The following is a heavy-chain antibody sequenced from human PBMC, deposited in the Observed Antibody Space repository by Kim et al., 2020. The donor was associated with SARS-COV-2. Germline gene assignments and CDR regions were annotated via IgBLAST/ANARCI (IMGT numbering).Heavy chain of an antibody. CDR3: ARGQRDVSSYCEL. J-gene: IGHJ4*02. CDR1: GYTFTDYY. V-gene: IGHV1-2*02. Sequence: ASVKVSCKASGYTFTDYYIHWVRQAPGQGLEWMGWIHPNSGDTDYAQKFRDRVTMTRDTSVTTTYMEMSTLRSDDTAVFYCARGQRDVSSYCELWGQGTLVTVSS. CDR2: IHPNSGDT. D-gene: IGHD1-26*01.